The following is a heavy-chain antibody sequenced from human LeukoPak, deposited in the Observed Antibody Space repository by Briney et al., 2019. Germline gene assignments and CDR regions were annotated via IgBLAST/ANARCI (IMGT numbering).Heavy chain of an antibody. J-gene: IGHJ4*02. D-gene: IGHD3-3*01. Sequence: PGGSLRLSCAASGFTFSSYAMSWVRQAPGKGLEWVSAISGSGGSTYYADSVKGRFTISRDNSKNTLYLQMNSLRAEDTAVYYCAKDVRFLEWSPSCVDYWGQGTLVTVSS. CDR3: AKDVRFLEWSPSCVDY. CDR1: GFTFSSYA. V-gene: IGHV3-23*01. CDR2: ISGSGGST.